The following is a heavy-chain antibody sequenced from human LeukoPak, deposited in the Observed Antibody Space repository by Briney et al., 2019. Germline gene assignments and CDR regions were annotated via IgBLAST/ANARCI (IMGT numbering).Heavy chain of an antibody. CDR3: AKDQGRYGMDV. Sequence: GGSLRLSCAASGFTFSSYRMHWVRQAPGKGLEWVAVISYDGSNKYYADSVKGRFTISRDNSKSTLYLQMNSLRAEDTAVYYCAKDQGRYGMDVWGKGTTVTVSS. J-gene: IGHJ6*04. CDR2: ISYDGSNK. CDR1: GFTFSSYR. V-gene: IGHV3-30*18.